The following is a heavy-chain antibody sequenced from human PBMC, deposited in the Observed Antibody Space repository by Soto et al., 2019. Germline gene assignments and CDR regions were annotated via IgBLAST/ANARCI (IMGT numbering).Heavy chain of an antibody. CDR2: ISYDGSNK. J-gene: IGHJ4*02. CDR1: GFTFTPYG. Sequence: GGSLRLSCAASGFTFTPYGMHWVRQAPGKGLEWVAVISYDGSNKYYADSVKGRFTISRDNSKNTLYLQMNSLRAEDTALYYCAKGARVVAASPTDYWGQGTLVTVSS. CDR3: AKGARVVAASPTDY. D-gene: IGHD2-15*01. V-gene: IGHV3-30*18.